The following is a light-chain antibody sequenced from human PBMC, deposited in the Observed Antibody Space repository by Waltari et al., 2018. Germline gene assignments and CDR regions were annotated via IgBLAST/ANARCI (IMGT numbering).Light chain of an antibody. V-gene: IGKV3-15*01. CDR3: LQYNDWPWT. CDR1: QSVRSD. J-gene: IGKJ1*01. CDR2: TAS. Sequence: VLSQSPATLSVSPGERVTLSCTANQSVRSDLAWHQQKSGQPPRLLIYTASSRATGIPPRFRGSVSGTEFTLTISNLQSDDFAVYYCLQYNDWPWTFGQGTRV.